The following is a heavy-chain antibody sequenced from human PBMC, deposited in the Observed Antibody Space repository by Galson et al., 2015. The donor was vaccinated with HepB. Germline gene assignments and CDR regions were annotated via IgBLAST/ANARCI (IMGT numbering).Heavy chain of an antibody. Sequence: SLRLSCAASGFIFRSYAMSWVRQAPGKGLEWVSAISGSGGTTWYADSVKGRLTISRDNSKNTLSLQMNSLRVEETAVYYCAKEETKVGTPGVDHWGQGILVTVSS. V-gene: IGHV3-23*01. CDR3: AKEETKVGTPGVDH. CDR2: ISGSGGTT. D-gene: IGHD4-23*01. J-gene: IGHJ4*02. CDR1: GFIFRSYA.